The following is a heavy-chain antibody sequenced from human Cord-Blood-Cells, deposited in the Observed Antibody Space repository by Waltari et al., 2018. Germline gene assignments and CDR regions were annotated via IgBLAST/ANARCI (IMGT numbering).Heavy chain of an antibody. J-gene: IGHJ4*02. CDR1: GCSLSISSYY. CDR3: ASHLPLYGDYFDY. D-gene: IGHD4-17*01. CDR2: IYYSGST. Sequence: QLQLQESGPGLVEPSDTLSLTCTVSGCSLSISSYYWRWIRQPPGKGLEGIGSIYYSGSTYYNPSLKTRVTISVDTSKNQFSLKLSSVTAADTAVYYCASHLPLYGDYFDYWGQGTLVTVSS. V-gene: IGHV4-39*01.